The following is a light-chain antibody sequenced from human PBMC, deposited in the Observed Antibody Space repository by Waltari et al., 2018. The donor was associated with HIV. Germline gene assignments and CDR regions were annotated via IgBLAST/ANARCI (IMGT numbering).Light chain of an antibody. V-gene: IGKV3-11*01. Sequence: EFVLTQSPATLSLSPGERATLSGRARQRVNTYLAWYQKKPGQAPRLLIYDASNRATGIPARFSGSVSGTDFTLTISSLEPEDFAVYYCQQRSNWPPEITFGQGTRLEIK. CDR2: DAS. J-gene: IGKJ5*01. CDR3: QQRSNWPPEIT. CDR1: QRVNTY.